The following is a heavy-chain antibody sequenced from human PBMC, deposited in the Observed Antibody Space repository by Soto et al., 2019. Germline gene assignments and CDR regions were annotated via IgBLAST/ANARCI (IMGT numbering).Heavy chain of an antibody. V-gene: IGHV1-2*04. Sequence: ASVKVSCKASGYTFTGYYMHWVRQAPGQGLEWMGWINPNSGGTNYAQKFQGWVTMTRDTSISTAYMELSRLRSDDTAVYYCAREAAAAGTLLPYYGMDVWGQGTTVTVSS. J-gene: IGHJ6*02. D-gene: IGHD6-13*01. CDR1: GYTFTGYY. CDR2: INPNSGGT. CDR3: AREAAAAGTLLPYYGMDV.